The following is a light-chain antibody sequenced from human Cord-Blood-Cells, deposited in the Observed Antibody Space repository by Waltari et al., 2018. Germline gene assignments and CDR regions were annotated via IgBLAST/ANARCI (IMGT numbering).Light chain of an antibody. CDR2: DVS. J-gene: IGLJ2*01. CDR3: SSYTSSSTLV. CDR1: SSHVGGYNY. Sequence: QSALTQPAPVSGSPGQSITISSTGTSSHVGGYNYVSWYQQHPGKAPKLMIYDVSNRPSGVSNRFSGSKSGNTASLTISGLQAEDEADYYCSSYTSSSTLVFGGGTKLTVL. V-gene: IGLV2-14*01.